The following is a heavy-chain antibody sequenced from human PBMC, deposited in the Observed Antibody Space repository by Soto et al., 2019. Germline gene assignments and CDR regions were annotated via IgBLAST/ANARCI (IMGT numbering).Heavy chain of an antibody. CDR2: IISTGQYT. CDR1: GFGFGSGP. CDR3: ARENSGHIASAEIDY. Sequence: EVQLVESGGGLVRPGGSLQLPWAASGFGFGSGPFIGVRKAPGNGLEWVSSIISTGQYTYYADSVKGRFTISRDKNSVYLQMNSLRAEDTAVYYCARENSGHIASAEIDYWGQGTLVIVSS. D-gene: IGHD5-12*01. J-gene: IGHJ4*02. V-gene: IGHV3-21*01.